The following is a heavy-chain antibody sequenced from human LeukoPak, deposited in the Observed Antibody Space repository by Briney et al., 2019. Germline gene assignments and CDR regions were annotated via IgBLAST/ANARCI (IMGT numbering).Heavy chain of an antibody. CDR3: AKGYEHGTYFDY. CDR1: GFTFSDYA. Sequence: GGSLRLSCAASGFTFSDYAMSWVRQAPGKGLEWVSEISGTGGSTYYADSVKGRFTISRDNSKNTLYLQMNGLRAEDTAVFYSAKGYEHGTYFDYWGQGTLVTVSS. D-gene: IGHD3-3*01. J-gene: IGHJ4*02. CDR2: ISGTGGST. V-gene: IGHV3-23*01.